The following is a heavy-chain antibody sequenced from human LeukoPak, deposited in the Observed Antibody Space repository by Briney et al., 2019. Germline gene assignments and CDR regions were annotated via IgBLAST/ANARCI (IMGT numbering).Heavy chain of an antibody. Sequence: GGSLRLSCGASGFTFSNYWMHWVRQPPGKGRVWVSRIYVDGRTTNYADSVKGRFTISRDNAKNTVYLEMNSLSVEDTATYYCIRDFRSADLWGQGTLVTVTS. CDR3: IRDFRSADL. V-gene: IGHV3-74*01. CDR1: GFTFSNYW. J-gene: IGHJ5*02. CDR2: IYVDGRTT.